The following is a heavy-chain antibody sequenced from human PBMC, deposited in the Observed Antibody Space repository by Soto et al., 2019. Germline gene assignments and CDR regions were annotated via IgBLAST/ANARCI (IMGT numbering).Heavy chain of an antibody. V-gene: IGHV3-9*01. CDR1: GFTFDDYA. CDR2: ISWNSGSI. J-gene: IGHJ3*02. CDR3: AKEMITVPALQGRAFDI. Sequence: GGSLRLSCAASGFTFDDYAMHWVRQAPGKGLEWVSGISWNSGSIGYADSVKGRFTISRDNAKNSLYLQMNSLRAEDTALYYCAKEMITVPALQGRAFDIWGQGTMVTVSS. D-gene: IGHD4-4*01.